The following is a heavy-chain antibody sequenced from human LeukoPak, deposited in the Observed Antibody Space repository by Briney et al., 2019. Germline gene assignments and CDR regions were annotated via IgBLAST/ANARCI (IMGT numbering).Heavy chain of an antibody. V-gene: IGHV4-34*01. D-gene: IGHD3-10*01. J-gene: IGHJ6*03. Sequence: SETLSLTCAVYGGSFSGYYWSWIRQPPGKGLEWIGEINHSGSTNYNPSLKSRVTISVDTSKNQFSLKLSSVTAADTAVYYCARVSRITMVRGVIPYYYYYMDVWGKGTTVTVSS. CDR3: ARVSRITMVRGVIPYYYYYMDV. CDR2: INHSGST. CDR1: GGSFSGYY.